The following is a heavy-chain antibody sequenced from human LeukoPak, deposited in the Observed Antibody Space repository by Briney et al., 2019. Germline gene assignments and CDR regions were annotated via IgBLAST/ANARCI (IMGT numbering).Heavy chain of an antibody. Sequence: PGGSLRLSCAASGFTFSSYEMNWVRQAPGKGLEWVSYISGGGTTIYFADSVKGRFTISRDNSKNTLYLQMNSLRAEDTAVYYCAKTSGYRRFDPWGQGTLVTVSS. CDR2: ISGGGTTI. CDR1: GFTFSSYE. D-gene: IGHD5-12*01. CDR3: AKTSGYRRFDP. J-gene: IGHJ5*02. V-gene: IGHV3-48*03.